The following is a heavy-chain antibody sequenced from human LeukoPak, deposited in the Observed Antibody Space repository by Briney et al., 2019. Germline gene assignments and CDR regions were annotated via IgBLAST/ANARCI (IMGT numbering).Heavy chain of an antibody. Sequence: ASVKVSCKTSGYTFTGFYLHWVRQAPGQGLEWLGWINPNSGVANCAQKFQDRVTMTRDTSITTAYMELSGLTSDDTAVYYCARPMIRGTNWFDPWGQGTLVTVSS. CDR1: GYTFTGFY. D-gene: IGHD3-10*01. V-gene: IGHV1-2*02. CDR2: INPNSGVA. J-gene: IGHJ5*02. CDR3: ARPMIRGTNWFDP.